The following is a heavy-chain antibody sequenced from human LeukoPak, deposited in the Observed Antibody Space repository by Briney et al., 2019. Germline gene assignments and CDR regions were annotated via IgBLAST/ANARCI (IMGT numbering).Heavy chain of an antibody. V-gene: IGHV4-61*02. CDR2: IYSNGDT. CDR3: ARKFGRGTFDI. Sequence: TLSLTCTVSGVYITNGLYFWNWIRQPAGKGLEWIGRIYSNGDTNYNPSLKSRVTISQDRTRNQFSLKLSSVTAAGTAVYYCARKFGRGTFDIWGQGTLVTVSS. CDR1: GVYITNGLYF. J-gene: IGHJ3*02. D-gene: IGHD3-16*01.